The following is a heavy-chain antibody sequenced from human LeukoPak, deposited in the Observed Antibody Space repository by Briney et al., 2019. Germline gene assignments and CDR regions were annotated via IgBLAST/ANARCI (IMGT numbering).Heavy chain of an antibody. CDR1: GGSISSGDYY. CDR3: ARGIGAAAGTWFWFDP. Sequence: SQTLSLTCTVSGGSISSGDYYWRWTRQPPGKGLEWIGYIYYSGSTYYNPSLKSRVTISVDTSKNQFSLKLSSVTAADTAVYYCARGIGAAAGTWFWFDPWGQGTLVTVSS. D-gene: IGHD6-13*01. CDR2: IYYSGST. J-gene: IGHJ5*02. V-gene: IGHV4-30-4*01.